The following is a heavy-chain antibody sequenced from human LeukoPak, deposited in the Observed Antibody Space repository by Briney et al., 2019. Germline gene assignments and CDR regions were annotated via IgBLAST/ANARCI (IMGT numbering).Heavy chain of an antibody. CDR3: AKGVRITIFGVANDAFDI. CDR2: NSGSGGST. CDR1: GFTFSSYA. D-gene: IGHD3-3*01. Sequence: GGPLRLSCAASGFTFSSYAMSWVRQATGKGLEWVSANSGSGGSTYYADSVKGRFTISRDNSKNTLYLQMNSLRAEDTAVYYCAKGVRITIFGVANDAFDIWGQGTMVTVSS. J-gene: IGHJ3*02. V-gene: IGHV3-23*01.